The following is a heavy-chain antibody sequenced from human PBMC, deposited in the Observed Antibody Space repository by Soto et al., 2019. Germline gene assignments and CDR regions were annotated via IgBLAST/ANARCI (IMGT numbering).Heavy chain of an antibody. D-gene: IGHD6-19*01. CDR1: GFSLSDYW. Sequence: GRSLRLSCAASGFSLSDYWMHWVRQVPGKGLLWVSLISVDGRDTTYADSVKGRFTISRDNAKNTLYLQMDSLRAEDTAVYYCVRASEQRPLDFWGHGSLVIGSS. V-gene: IGHV3-74*03. CDR3: VRASEQRPLDF. CDR2: ISVDGRDT. J-gene: IGHJ4*01.